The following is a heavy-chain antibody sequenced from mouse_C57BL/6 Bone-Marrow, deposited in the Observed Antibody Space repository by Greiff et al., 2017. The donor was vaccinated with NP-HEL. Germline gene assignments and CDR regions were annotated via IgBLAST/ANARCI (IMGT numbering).Heavy chain of an antibody. CDR3: AREGTHGYYVAMDY. V-gene: IGHV1-81*01. CDR1: GYTFTSYG. CDR2: LYPRSRNT. J-gene: IGHJ4*01. Sequence: QVQLQQSGAELAMPGGEGKRAGESSGYTFTSYGISCVQQSTPPVLSSLFALYPRSRNTDYNEKFKGKATLTADKSSSTAYMELRSLTSEDSAVYFCAREGTHGYYVAMDYWGQGTSVTVSS. D-gene: IGHD2-3*01.